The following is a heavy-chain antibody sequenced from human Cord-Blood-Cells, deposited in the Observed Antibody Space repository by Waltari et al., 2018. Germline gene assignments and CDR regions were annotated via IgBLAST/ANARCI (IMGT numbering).Heavy chain of an antibody. CDR1: GFPFSSYG. CDR2: IKQDGSEK. V-gene: IGHV3-7*01. CDR3: ASLAAPDAFDI. Sequence: EVQLVESGGGLVQPGGSLRLSCAASGFPFSSYGMSWFRQAPGKGLVWVANIKQDGSEKYYVDSVKGRFTISRDNAKNSLYLQMNSLRAEDTAVYYCASLAAPDAFDIWGQGTMVTVSS. D-gene: IGHD6-6*01. J-gene: IGHJ3*02.